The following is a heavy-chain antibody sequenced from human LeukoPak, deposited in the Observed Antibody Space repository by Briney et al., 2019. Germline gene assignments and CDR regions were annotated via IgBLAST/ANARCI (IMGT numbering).Heavy chain of an antibody. V-gene: IGHV3-11*04. CDR1: GFTFSDYY. Sequence: TGGSLRLSCAASGFTFSDYYMSWIRPAPGEGRGWVSYIWCSCSNIYCTHCVKGLFTLSRDNAKHSLYLQMNSLRAEDTAVYYCARDPVSSPAFDSWRQGTMVSASS. CDR2: IWCSCSNI. J-gene: IGHJ3*02. CDR3: ARDPVSSPAFDS.